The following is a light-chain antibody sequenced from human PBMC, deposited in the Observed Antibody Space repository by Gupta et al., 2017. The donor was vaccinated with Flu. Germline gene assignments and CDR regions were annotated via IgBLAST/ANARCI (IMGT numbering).Light chain of an antibody. J-gene: IGKJ1*01. CDR2: WGS. V-gene: IGKV4-1*01. CDR3: QQYYGSPRT. Sequence: LGERATINCKSSQSRSSTAHNADDLAWYQQKPGQPPKLLIYWGSTRGSGVPERFSGSGSGTDFTLTINSLQAEDVAVYYCQQYYGSPRTFGQGTRVEI. CDR1: QSRSSTAHNADD.